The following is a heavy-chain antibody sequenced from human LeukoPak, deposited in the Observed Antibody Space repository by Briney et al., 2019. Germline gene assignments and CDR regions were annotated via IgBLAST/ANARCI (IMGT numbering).Heavy chain of an antibody. Sequence: ESGPTLVNPTQTLTLTCTFSGFSLSSNGVCVSWIRQPPGKALEWLARIDWDDDKYYNTFLKTRLTISKDTSKNQVVLTMANMDPVDTATYYCARLRYGGKDFDSWGQGTLVTVSS. CDR3: ARLRYGGKDFDS. CDR2: IDWDDDK. V-gene: IGHV2-70*11. CDR1: GFSLSSNGVC. J-gene: IGHJ4*02. D-gene: IGHD4-23*01.